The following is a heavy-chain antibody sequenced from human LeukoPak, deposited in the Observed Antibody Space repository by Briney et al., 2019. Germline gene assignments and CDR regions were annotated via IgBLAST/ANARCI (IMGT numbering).Heavy chain of an antibody. J-gene: IGHJ5*02. Sequence: SETLSLTCTVSGYSISTGYYWDWIRQPPGKGLEWIGTFYHGGSTYYNPSLKSRVTISVDTSKNQFSLNLTSVTAADTAVYYCARDQNYYVSGSYGAANWFDPWGQGTLVTVSS. CDR1: GYSISTGYY. CDR3: ARDQNYYVSGSYGAANWFDP. D-gene: IGHD3-10*01. V-gene: IGHV4-38-2*02. CDR2: FYHGGST.